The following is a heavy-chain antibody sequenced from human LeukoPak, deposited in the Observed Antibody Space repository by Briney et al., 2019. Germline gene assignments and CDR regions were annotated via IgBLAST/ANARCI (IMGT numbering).Heavy chain of an antibody. CDR1: VGILISYA. CDR2: IIPILGIA. V-gene: IGHV1-69*04. J-gene: IGHJ6*02. Sequence: SVNVSCKAAVGILISYAISWVRQAPGQGRAWVGRIIPILGIANYAQKFQGRVKITADKSTSTAYMELSSLRSEDTAVYYCARDRARIAAAGKTYYYYYGMDVWGQGTTVTVSS. CDR3: ARDRARIAAAGKTYYYYYGMDV. D-gene: IGHD6-13*01.